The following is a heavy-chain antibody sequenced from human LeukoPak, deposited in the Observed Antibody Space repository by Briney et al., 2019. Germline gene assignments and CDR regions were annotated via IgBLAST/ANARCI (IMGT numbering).Heavy chain of an antibody. J-gene: IGHJ6*03. D-gene: IGHD2-15*01. CDR1: GLKFDAYA. V-gene: IGHV3-9*01. Sequence: PGGSLRLSCEVSGLKFDAYAMHWVRQVPGKGLEWISGISWNSVSIGYADSVKGRFTISRDNAKNSLYLQMNSLRAEDTAVYYCARSLIYLGYCSGGSCYTWHGYYMDVWGKGTTVTISS. CDR3: ARSLIYLGYCSGGSCYTWHGYYMDV. CDR2: ISWNSVSI.